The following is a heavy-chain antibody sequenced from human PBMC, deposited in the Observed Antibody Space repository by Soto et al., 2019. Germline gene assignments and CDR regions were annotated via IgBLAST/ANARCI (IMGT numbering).Heavy chain of an antibody. CDR1: GYTFTSYY. CDR2: INPSGGST. CDR3: ARAVDTAMVPIQKAYYYYYRMDV. J-gene: IGHJ6*02. V-gene: IGHV1-46*01. D-gene: IGHD5-18*01. Sequence: ASVKVSCKASGYTFTSYYMHWVRQAPGQGLEWMGIINPSGGSTSYAQKFQGRVTMTRDTSTSTVYMELSSLRSEDTAVYYCARAVDTAMVPIQKAYYYYYRMDVWGQGTTVTVSS.